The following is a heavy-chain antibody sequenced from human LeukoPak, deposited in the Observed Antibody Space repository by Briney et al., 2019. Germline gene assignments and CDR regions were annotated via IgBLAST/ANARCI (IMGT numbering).Heavy chain of an antibody. CDR3: AKEERGIYSNSPFDY. V-gene: IGHV3-30*02. Sequence: GGSLRLSCAASGFTFSSYGMHWVRQAPGKGLEWVAFIRYDGSNKYYADTVKGRFTISRDNSKNTLYLQMNSLRAEDTAVYYCAKEERGIYSNSPFDYWGQGTLVTVSS. D-gene: IGHD4-11*01. CDR1: GFTFSSYG. CDR2: IRYDGSNK. J-gene: IGHJ4*02.